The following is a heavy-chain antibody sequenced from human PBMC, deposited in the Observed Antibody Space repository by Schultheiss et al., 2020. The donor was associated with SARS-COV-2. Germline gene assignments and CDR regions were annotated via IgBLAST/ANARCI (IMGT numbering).Heavy chain of an antibody. CDR1: GGSFSGYY. CDR2: INHSGST. Sequence: SETLSLTCAVYGGSFSGYYWSWIRQPPGKGLEWIGEINHSGSTNYNPSLKSRVTISVDTSKNQFSLKLSSVTAADTAVYYCARGRGYCSSTSCYTPELEYWGQGTLVTVAS. V-gene: IGHV4-34*01. J-gene: IGHJ4*02. CDR3: ARGRGYCSSTSCYTPELEY. D-gene: IGHD2-2*02.